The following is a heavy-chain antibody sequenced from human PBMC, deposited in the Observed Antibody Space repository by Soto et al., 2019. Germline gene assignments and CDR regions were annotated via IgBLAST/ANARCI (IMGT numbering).Heavy chain of an antibody. D-gene: IGHD3-10*01. J-gene: IGHJ3*02. CDR1: GGSFSGYY. V-gene: IGHV4-34*01. Sequence: SETLSLTCAVYGGSFSGYYWSWIRQPPGKGLEWIGEINHSGSTNYNPSLKSRVTISVDTSKNQFSLKLSSVTAADTAVYYCARVTATMVRGVIYSDAFDIWGQGTMVTVSS. CDR3: ARVTATMVRGVIYSDAFDI. CDR2: INHSGST.